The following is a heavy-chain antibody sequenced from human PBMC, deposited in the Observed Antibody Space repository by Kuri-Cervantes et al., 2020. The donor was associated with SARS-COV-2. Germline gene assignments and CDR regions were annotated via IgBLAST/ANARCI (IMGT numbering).Heavy chain of an antibody. CDR2: ISTYRGDT. V-gene: IGHV1-18*01. CDR3: ARDTATGTRWGDLNGMDV. D-gene: IGHD1-7*01. Sequence: SVKVSCKASGYPFTYFGISWVRQAPGRGLEWMRWISTYRGDTIYPQKIQGRVTMTTDTSTSTAYMDLRGLRSDDTGVYFCARDTATGTRWGDLNGMDVWGQGTTVTVSS. J-gene: IGHJ6*02. CDR1: GYPFTYFG.